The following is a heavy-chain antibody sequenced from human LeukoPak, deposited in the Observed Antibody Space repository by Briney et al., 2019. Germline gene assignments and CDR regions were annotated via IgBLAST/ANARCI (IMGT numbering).Heavy chain of an antibody. D-gene: IGHD3-9*01. V-gene: IGHV1-18*01. CDR2: ISAYNGNT. CDR1: GYTFTSYG. Sequence: ASGKVSCKASGYTFTSYGISWVRQSPGQGLGGLGWISAYNGNTNYAQKLQGRVTMTTDTSTSTAYVELRSLRSDDTAVYYCARDGHYDILTGYFQDWGQGTLVTVSS. CDR3: ARDGHYDILTGYFQD. J-gene: IGHJ1*01.